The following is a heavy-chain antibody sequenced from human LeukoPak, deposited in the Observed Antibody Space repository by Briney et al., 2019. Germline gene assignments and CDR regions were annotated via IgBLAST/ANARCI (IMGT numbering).Heavy chain of an antibody. Sequence: SETLSLTCTVSGGSISSGSYYWGWIRQPPGKGLEWIGSIYYSGSTYYNPSLKSRVTISVDTPKNQFSLKLSSVTAADTAVYYCARHRLVGDSDYWGQGTLVTVSS. D-gene: IGHD3-10*01. V-gene: IGHV4-39*01. CDR2: IYYSGST. CDR3: ARHRLVGDSDY. CDR1: GGSISSGSYY. J-gene: IGHJ4*02.